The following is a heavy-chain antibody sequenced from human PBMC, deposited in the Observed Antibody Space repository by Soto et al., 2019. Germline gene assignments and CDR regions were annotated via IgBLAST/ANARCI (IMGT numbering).Heavy chain of an antibody. CDR3: AKGCGRIVPRHFDN. V-gene: IGHV3-23*01. CDR2: ISSGGGSP. Sequence: PGGSLRLSCAASGFTFSNYAMSWVRQAPGKGLEWVSGISSGGGSPYNADSVKGRFSISRDNSKNTLYLQMNSLRAEDTAVYYCAKGCGRIVPRHFDNWGQGILVTVSS. CDR1: GFTFSNYA. D-gene: IGHD1-26*01. J-gene: IGHJ4*02.